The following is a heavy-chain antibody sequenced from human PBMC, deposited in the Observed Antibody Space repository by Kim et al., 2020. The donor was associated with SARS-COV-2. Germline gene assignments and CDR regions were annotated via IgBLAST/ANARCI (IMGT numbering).Heavy chain of an antibody. CDR1: GYTFTGYF. CDR2: IDPTSGAT. Sequence: ASVKVSCKASGYTFTGYFMNWVRQTHGQGLEWLGRIDPTSGATDYAQKFQGRVTMTRDTSTDTAYMEVSGLTSDDTAVYYCARAGIVAAPFDSWGQGTLVTVSS. V-gene: IGHV1-2*06. CDR3: ARAGIVAAPFDS. J-gene: IGHJ5*01. D-gene: IGHD6-6*01.